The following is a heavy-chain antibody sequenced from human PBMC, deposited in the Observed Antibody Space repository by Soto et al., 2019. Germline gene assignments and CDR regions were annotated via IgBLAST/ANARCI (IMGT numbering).Heavy chain of an antibody. CDR3: ARDGRFCGGDCYFDY. Sequence: EVQLVESGGGLVQPGGSLRLSCAASGFTFSSYSMNWVRQAPGKGLEWVSYISSSSSTIYYADSVKGRFTISRDNAKNSLYLQMNSLRDEDTAVYYCARDGRFCGGDCYFDYWGQGTLVTVSS. CDR2: ISSSSSTI. V-gene: IGHV3-48*02. D-gene: IGHD2-21*02. CDR1: GFTFSSYS. J-gene: IGHJ4*02.